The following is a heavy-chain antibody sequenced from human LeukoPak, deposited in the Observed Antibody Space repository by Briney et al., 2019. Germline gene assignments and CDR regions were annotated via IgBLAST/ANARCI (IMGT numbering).Heavy chain of an antibody. CDR2: ITGSGDST. CDR1: GFTFSNSA. Sequence: GGSLRLSCAASGFTFSNSAMSWVRQAPGMGLEWVSAITGSGDSTYYSDSVKGRFTISRDNSKNTLYLQMSRLRAENTAVYYCTKGTLVRGFDHWGQGTLVTVSS. CDR3: TKGTLVRGFDH. D-gene: IGHD3-10*01. V-gene: IGHV3-23*01. J-gene: IGHJ4*02.